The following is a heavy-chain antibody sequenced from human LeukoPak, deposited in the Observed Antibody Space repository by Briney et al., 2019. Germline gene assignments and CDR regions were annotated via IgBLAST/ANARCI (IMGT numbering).Heavy chain of an antibody. CDR2: INPNSGVT. CDR1: GYSFTGYY. J-gene: IGHJ4*02. CDR3: ARDRGAGGWECGTY. V-gene: IGHV1-2*02. D-gene: IGHD1-26*01. Sequence: ASVKVSCKASGYSFTGYYIHWVRQAPGQGLEWMGWINPNSGVTNYGQKFQGRVTLTRDTSINTAYMELSRLTPDDTAVYYCARDRGAGGWECGTYWGQGTLVTVSS.